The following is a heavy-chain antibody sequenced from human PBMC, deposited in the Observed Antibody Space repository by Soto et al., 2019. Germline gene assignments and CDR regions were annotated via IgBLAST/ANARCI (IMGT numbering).Heavy chain of an antibody. J-gene: IGHJ4*02. Sequence: QVQGVESGGGLVEPGGSLRLSCAASGFIFSDYYMTWLRQAPGEGLECVSYISFRISSRNYADSVKGRFTISRDNAKNSLSLQMNSLTADDTAVYYCARARGSYPDYWGQGTLVTVSS. V-gene: IGHV3-11*05. D-gene: IGHD1-26*01. CDR1: GFIFSDYY. CDR3: ARARGSYPDY. CDR2: ISFRISSR.